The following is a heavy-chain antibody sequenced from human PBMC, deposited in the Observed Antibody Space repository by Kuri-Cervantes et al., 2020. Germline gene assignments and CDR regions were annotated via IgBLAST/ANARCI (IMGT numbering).Heavy chain of an antibody. D-gene: IGHD2/OR15-2a*01. Sequence: ETLSLTCAHSGFAFTNAYMSWVRQAPGKGLEWVGRIKSQTDGGTVSYAAPVKGRFTISRDNAKNSLYLQMNSLRAEDTAVYYCARGISTASKAFDIWGQGTMVTVSS. CDR3: ARGISTASKAFDI. J-gene: IGHJ3*02. CDR1: GFAFTNAY. CDR2: IKSQTDGGTV. V-gene: IGHV3-15*01.